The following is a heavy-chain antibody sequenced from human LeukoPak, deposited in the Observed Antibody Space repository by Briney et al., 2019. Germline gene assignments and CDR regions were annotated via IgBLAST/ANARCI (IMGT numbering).Heavy chain of an antibody. D-gene: IGHD3-3*01. CDR3: ARGGFYVFWSGYYTSLER. J-gene: IGHJ4*02. Sequence: SETLSLTCTVSGGSISSGDYYWSWIRQPPGKGLEWIVYIYYSGSTYYNPSLKSRVTISVDTSKNQFSLKLSSVTAADTAVYYCARGGFYVFWSGYYTSLERWGQGTLVTVSS. CDR1: GGSISSGDYY. V-gene: IGHV4-30-4*01. CDR2: IYYSGST.